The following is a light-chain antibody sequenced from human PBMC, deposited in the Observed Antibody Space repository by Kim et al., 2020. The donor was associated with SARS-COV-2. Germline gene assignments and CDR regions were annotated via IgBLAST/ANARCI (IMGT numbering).Light chain of an antibody. CDR2: GNT. CDR1: ISNIGAGYE. Sequence: ISCTVRISNIGAGYEVHSYQHLPGTAPKLLIYGNTNRPSGVPDRFSGSKSGTSASLTITGLRAEDEADYYFQSYDSSLTGSGYVVFAGGTQLTVL. V-gene: IGLV1-40*01. J-gene: IGLJ2*01. CDR3: QSYDSSLTGSGYVV.